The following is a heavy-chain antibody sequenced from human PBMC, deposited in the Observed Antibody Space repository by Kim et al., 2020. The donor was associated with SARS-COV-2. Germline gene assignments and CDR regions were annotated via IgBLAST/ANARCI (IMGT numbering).Heavy chain of an antibody. CDR2: IFFAGGI. D-gene: IGHD6-25*01. CDR3: ARGSRPRREFDF. J-gene: IGHJ4*02. CDR1: GFTVSSNY. V-gene: IGHV3-53*01. Sequence: GGSLRLSCTASGFTVSSNYMTWVRQAPGKGLEWVSVIFFAGGIYYADSVKGRFTISRDNSKNTVYLQMNSLRAEDTAVYYCARGSRPRREFDFWGQGTLVTVSS.